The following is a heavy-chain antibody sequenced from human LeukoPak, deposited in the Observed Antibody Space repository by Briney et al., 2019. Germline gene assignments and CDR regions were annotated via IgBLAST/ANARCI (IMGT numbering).Heavy chain of an antibody. CDR2: IYYSGST. J-gene: IGHJ4*02. CDR3: AGERGEYYFDY. CDR1: GGSISSYY. D-gene: IGHD3-16*01. Sequence: PSETLSLTCTVSGGSISSYYWSWIRQPPGKGLEWIGYIYYSGSTNYNPSLKSRVTISVDTSKNQFSLKLSSVTAADTAVYYCAGERGEYYFDYWGQGTLVTVSS. V-gene: IGHV4-59*01.